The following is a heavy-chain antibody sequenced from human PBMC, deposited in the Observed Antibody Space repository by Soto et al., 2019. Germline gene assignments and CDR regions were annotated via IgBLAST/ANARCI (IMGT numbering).Heavy chain of an antibody. CDR3: ARIAAAGYYYYYYGMDV. CDR2: IYSGGST. J-gene: IGHJ6*02. D-gene: IGHD6-13*01. V-gene: IGHV3-53*01. Sequence: EVQLVESGGGLILPGGSLRLSCAASGFTVSSNYMSWVREAPGKGLEWVAVIYSGGSTYYADSVKGRFTISRDNSKNMLYLQMNSLRAEDTAVYYCARIAAAGYYYYYYGMDVWGQGTTVTVSS. CDR1: GFTVSSNY.